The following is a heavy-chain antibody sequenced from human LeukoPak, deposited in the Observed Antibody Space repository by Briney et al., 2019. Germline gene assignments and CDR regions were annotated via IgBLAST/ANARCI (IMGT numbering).Heavy chain of an antibody. J-gene: IGHJ4*02. CDR2: INHSGST. CDR1: GGSISSYY. Sequence: SETLSLTCTVSGGSISSYYWSWIRQPPGKGLEWIGEINHSGSTNYNPSLKSRVTISVDTSKNQFSLKLSSVTAADTAVYYCARASSHYDYWGQGTLVTVSS. D-gene: IGHD6-13*01. CDR3: ARASSHYDY. V-gene: IGHV4-34*01.